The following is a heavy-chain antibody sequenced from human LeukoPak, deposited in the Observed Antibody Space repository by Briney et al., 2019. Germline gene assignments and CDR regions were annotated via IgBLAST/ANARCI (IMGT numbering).Heavy chain of an antibody. CDR1: GGTFSSYA. D-gene: IGHD2-15*01. Sequence: VASVKVSCKASGGTFSSYAISWVRQAPGQGLEWMGGIIPIFGTANYAQKFQGRVTITADESTSTSYLELSSLRSEDTAVYYCARAREPYCSGGSCSLYYYYGMDVWGQGTTVTVSS. V-gene: IGHV1-69*01. CDR2: IIPIFGTA. CDR3: ARAREPYCSGGSCSLYYYYGMDV. J-gene: IGHJ6*02.